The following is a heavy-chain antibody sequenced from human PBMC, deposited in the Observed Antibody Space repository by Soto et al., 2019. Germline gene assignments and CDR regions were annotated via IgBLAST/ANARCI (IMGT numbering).Heavy chain of an antibody. CDR1: GYGFTSDG. CDR3: ARDAGFWFDP. D-gene: IGHD6-13*01. Sequence: GASVKGSWKAAGYGFTSDGISWVRQAPGQGLEWMGWISAYNGNTNYAQKLQGRVTMTTDTSTSTAYMELRSLRSDDTAVYYCARDAGFWFDPWGQGTLVTVSS. V-gene: IGHV1-18*01. J-gene: IGHJ5*02. CDR2: ISAYNGNT.